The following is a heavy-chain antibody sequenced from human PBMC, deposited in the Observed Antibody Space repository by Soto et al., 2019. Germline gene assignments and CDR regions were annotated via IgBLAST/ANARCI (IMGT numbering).Heavy chain of an antibody. Sequence: QVQLVESGGGVVQPGRSLRLSCATSGLTFSPFSMHWVRQAPGKGLAWVAHISYDGSEKDYADSVKGRFTISRDNSDNTLFLQRNSLTSEDTGVYYCARGPESGDFWGQGTRVTVPS. CDR1: GLTFSPFS. V-gene: IGHV3-30*04. J-gene: IGHJ4*02. D-gene: IGHD1-26*01. CDR3: ARGPESGDF. CDR2: ISYDGSEK.